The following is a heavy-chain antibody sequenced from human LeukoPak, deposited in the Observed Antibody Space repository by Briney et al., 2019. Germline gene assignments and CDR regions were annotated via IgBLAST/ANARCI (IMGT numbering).Heavy chain of an antibody. J-gene: IGHJ6*02. V-gene: IGHV3-7*03. CDR1: GFTFSSYC. CDR3: ARRGGLDV. D-gene: IGHD3-10*01. CDR2: INHNGNVN. Sequence: GGTVRLSCVASGFTFSSYCMNWARQAPSKGLEWVASINHNGNVNYYVDSVKGRFTISRDNAKNSLYLQMSNLRAEDTAVYFCARRGGLDVWGQGATVTVSS.